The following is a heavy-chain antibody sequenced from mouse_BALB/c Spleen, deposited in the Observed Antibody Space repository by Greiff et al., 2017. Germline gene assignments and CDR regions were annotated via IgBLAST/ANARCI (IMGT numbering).Heavy chain of an antibody. D-gene: IGHD2-4*01. CDR1: GYTFTSYY. Sequence: QVQLQQSGPELVKPGASVKMSCKASGYTFTSYYIHWVKQRPGQGLEWIGWIYPGDGSTKYNEKFKGKTTLTADKSSSTAYMLLSSLTSEDSAIYFGANDYDEGFAYWGQGTLVTVSA. CDR3: ANDYDEGFAY. CDR2: IYPGDGST. J-gene: IGHJ3*01. V-gene: IGHV1S56*01.